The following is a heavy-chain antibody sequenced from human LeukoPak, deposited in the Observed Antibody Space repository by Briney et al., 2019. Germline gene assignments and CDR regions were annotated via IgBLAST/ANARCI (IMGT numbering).Heavy chain of an antibody. CDR2: IFYSGST. Sequence: SETLSLTCTVSGGSISTSNYYWGWIRQPPGKGLEWIGNIFYSGSTYYSPSLKSRVTISLDTSRNQFSLKLNSVTAADTAVYYCARDIRYGSGSYYLHYMDVWGEGTTVTIFS. CDR3: ARDIRYGSGSYYLHYMDV. J-gene: IGHJ6*03. CDR1: GGSISTSNYY. V-gene: IGHV4-39*07. D-gene: IGHD3-10*01.